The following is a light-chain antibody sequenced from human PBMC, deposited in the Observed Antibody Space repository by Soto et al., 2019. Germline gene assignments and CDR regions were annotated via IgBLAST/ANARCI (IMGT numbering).Light chain of an antibody. V-gene: IGKV1-5*03. CDR1: QSISSW. CDR3: QQYDSYSEA. J-gene: IGKJ1*01. Sequence: DIQMTQSPSTLSASVGDRVTITCRASQSISSWLTWYQQKPGKAPKLLIYKASTLKSGVPSRFSGSGSGTEFTLTISSLQPEDFATYYCQQYDSYSEAFGQGTKVELK. CDR2: KAS.